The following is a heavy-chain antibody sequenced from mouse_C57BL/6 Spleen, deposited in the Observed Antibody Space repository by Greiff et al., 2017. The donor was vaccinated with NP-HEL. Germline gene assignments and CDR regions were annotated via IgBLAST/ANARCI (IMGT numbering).Heavy chain of an antibody. CDR1: GFTFSSYA. CDR3: ARDGHFDV. J-gene: IGHJ1*03. V-gene: IGHV5-4*01. CDR2: ISDGGSYT. Sequence: DVMLVESGGGLVKPGGSLKLSCAASGFTFSSYAMSWVRQTPEKRLEWVATISDGGSYTYYPDNVKGRFTISRDNAKNNLYLQMSHLKSEDTAMYYCARDGHFDVWGTGTTVTVSS.